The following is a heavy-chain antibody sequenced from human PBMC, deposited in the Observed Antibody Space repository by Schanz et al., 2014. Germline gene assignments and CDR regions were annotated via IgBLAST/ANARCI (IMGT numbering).Heavy chain of an antibody. CDR3: ARRGIRGVFSSFDY. D-gene: IGHD3-10*01. CDR1: GYTFTNYA. V-gene: IGHV7-4-1*02. CDR2: INTNTGNP. Sequence: QVQLVQSGSELKKPGASVKVSCKASGYTFTNYAINWVRQAPGQGLEWMGWINTNTGNPTYAQAFTGRFLFSLDTSVNTAYLQISSLDADDTAVYYCARRGIRGVFSSFDYWGLGTLVTVSS. J-gene: IGHJ4*02.